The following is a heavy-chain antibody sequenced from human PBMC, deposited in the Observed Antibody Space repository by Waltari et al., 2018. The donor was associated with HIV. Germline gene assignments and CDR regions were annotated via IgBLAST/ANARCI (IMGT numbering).Heavy chain of an antibody. CDR3: ARGGGYYLDFDD. D-gene: IGHD3-22*01. Sequence: QVPLVQSGAEVKRPAASVKVSCKTSGYTFTSYDINWVRQATGHGLEWMGWKNPNRGDTGYAQKFQGRVTMTMNTSISTVYMELSSLRSEDTAVYYCARGGGYYLDFDDWGQGTLVTVSS. CDR2: KNPNRGDT. V-gene: IGHV1-8*01. CDR1: GYTFTSYD. J-gene: IGHJ4*02.